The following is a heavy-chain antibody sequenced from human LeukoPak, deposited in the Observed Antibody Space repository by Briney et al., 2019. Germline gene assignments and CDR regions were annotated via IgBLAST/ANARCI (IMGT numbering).Heavy chain of an antibody. CDR2: ISQTSSSA. D-gene: IGHD1-26*01. CDR3: TRGSQWELLGRCDY. J-gene: IGHJ4*02. Sequence: GGSLRLSCAASGFTFTTYSMIWVRQAPGKGLEWVSFISQTSSSAHYADSVRGRFTISRDNAKNSVYLQMNSLRAEDTAVYYCTRGSQWELLGRCDYWGQGTLVSVSS. V-gene: IGHV3-48*04. CDR1: GFTFTTYS.